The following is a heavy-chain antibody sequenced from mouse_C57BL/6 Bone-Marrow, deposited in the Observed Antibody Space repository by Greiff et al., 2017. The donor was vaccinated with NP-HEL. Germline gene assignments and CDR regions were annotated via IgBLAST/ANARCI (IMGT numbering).Heavy chain of an antibody. J-gene: IGHJ2*01. CDR2: ISSGSSTI. D-gene: IGHD1-1*01. Sequence: DVKLQESGGGLVKPGGSLKLSCAASGFTFSDYGMHWVRQAPEKGLEWVAYISSGSSTIYYADTVKGRFTISRDNAKNTLFLQMTSLRSEDTAMYYCARSYYYGSYFDYWGQGTTLTVSS. CDR1: GFTFSDYG. V-gene: IGHV5-17*01. CDR3: ARSYYYGSYFDY.